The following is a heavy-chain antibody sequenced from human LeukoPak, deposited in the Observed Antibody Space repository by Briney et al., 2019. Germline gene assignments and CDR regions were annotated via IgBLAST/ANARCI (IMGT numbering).Heavy chain of an antibody. CDR3: ARVFGNRNDFDY. V-gene: IGHV3-7*03. CDR1: GFTFSSYW. Sequence: GGSLRLSCAASGFTFSSYWMSWVRQAPGRGLEWVANIKGDRSEKFYVDSVKGRFTISRDNAKNSLYLQMGSLRAENTAVYYCARVFGNRNDFDYWGQGTLVTVAS. CDR2: IKGDRSEK. D-gene: IGHD3-10*01. J-gene: IGHJ4*02.